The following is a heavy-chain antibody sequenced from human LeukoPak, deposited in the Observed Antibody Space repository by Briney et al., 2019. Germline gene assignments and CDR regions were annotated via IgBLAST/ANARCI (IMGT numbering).Heavy chain of an antibody. J-gene: IGHJ4*02. D-gene: IGHD3-10*01. V-gene: IGHV3-66*01. CDR2: IYSGGST. Sequence: GGSLRLSCAASGFTVSSNYMSWVRQAPGKGLEWVSVIYSGGSTYYADSVKGRFTISRDNSKNTLYLQMNSLRAEDTAVYYCARDGSSGSYLRAQYYFDYWGQGTLVTVSS. CDR3: ARDGSSGSYLRAQYYFDY. CDR1: GFTVSSNY.